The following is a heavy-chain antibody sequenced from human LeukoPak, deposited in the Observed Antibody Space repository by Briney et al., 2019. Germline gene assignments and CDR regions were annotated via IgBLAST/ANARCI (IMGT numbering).Heavy chain of an antibody. V-gene: IGHV3-74*01. CDR1: RFTFSRYW. CDR2: IHSDGSNT. J-gene: IGHJ4*02. Sequence: PGGSLRLSCAASRFTFSRYWVHWVGQARGKGLVWVSGIHSDGSNTRYADSVKGRFTISRDNAKKTLYLQMNSLRAEDTAVYFCARDHAAPGIIFDYWGQGTPVTVSS. CDR3: ARDHAAPGIIFDY. D-gene: IGHD6-13*01.